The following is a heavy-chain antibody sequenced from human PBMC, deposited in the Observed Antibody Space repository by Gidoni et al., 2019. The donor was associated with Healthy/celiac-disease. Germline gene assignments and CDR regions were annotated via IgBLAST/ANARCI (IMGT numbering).Heavy chain of an antibody. CDR3: ARVFTAAGTVVDY. D-gene: IGHD6-13*01. Sequence: QVQLQQWGAGLLKPSETLSLTCAVYGGSFSGYYWSWIRQPPGQGLEWIGEINHSGSTNYNPSLKSRVTISVDTSKNQFSLKLSSVTAADTAVYYCARVFTAAGTVVDYWGQGTLVTVSS. J-gene: IGHJ4*02. CDR1: GGSFSGYY. V-gene: IGHV4-34*01. CDR2: INHSGST.